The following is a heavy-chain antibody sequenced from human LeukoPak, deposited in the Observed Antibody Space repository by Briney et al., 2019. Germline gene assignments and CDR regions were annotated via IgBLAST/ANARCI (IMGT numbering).Heavy chain of an antibody. Sequence: GRSLRLSCAASGFTFDDYAMHWVRQAPGKGLEWVSGISWNSGERGYADSVKGRFTISRDNAKNSLYLQMNSLRPEDTALYHCAKGMSLYYYYYMDVRGKGTTVTVSS. CDR1: GFTFDDYA. CDR3: AKGMSLYYYYYMDV. CDR2: ISWNSGER. V-gene: IGHV3-9*01. J-gene: IGHJ6*03.